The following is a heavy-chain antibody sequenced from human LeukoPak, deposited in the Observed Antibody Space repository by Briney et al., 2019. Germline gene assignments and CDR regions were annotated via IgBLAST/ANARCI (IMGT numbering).Heavy chain of an antibody. Sequence: ASVTVSCTAFGYTFTKEAISWVRQAPGQGLEWMGWISAYNGNTNYAQKLQGRVTITTDTSTSTAYMELRSLRSDDTAVYYCARNDDYVWGSYRDSGYFDYWGQGTLVTVSS. V-gene: IGHV1-18*01. CDR2: ISAYNGNT. CDR1: GYTFTKEA. J-gene: IGHJ4*02. D-gene: IGHD3-16*02. CDR3: ARNDDYVWGSYRDSGYFDY.